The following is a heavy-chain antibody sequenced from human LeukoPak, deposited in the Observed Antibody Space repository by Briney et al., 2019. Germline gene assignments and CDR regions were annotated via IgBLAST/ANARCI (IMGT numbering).Heavy chain of an antibody. D-gene: IGHD3-22*01. CDR2: IYYSGST. CDR1: GGSISSYY. V-gene: IGHV4-59*08. CDR3: ARRKYYYDSSGYYSHAFDI. Sequence: SETLSLTCTVSGGSISSYYWSWIRQPPGKGLEWIGYIYYSGSTNYNPSLKSRVTISVDTSKNQFSLKLSSVTAADTAVYYCARRKYYYDSSGYYSHAFDIWGQGTMVTVSS. J-gene: IGHJ3*02.